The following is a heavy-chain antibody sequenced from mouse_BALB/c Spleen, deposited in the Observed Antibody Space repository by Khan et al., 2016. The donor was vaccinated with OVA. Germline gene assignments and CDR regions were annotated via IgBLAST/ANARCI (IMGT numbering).Heavy chain of an antibody. CDR2: INPRSGYT. J-gene: IGHJ4*01. CDR3: ARRTTEYALDY. D-gene: IGHD2-14*01. Sequence: QVQLKQSGAELARPGASVKMSCKASGYTFTSHTMHWVKQRPGQGLEWIGYINPRSGYTQYNQNFNDKATLTADISSSTAYMQLSSLTSEDSAVYYCARRTTEYALDYWGQGTSVTVSS. CDR1: GYTFTSHT. V-gene: IGHV1-4*01.